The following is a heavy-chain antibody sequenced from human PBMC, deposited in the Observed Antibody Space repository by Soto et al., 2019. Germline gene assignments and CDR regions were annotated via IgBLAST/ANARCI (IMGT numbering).Heavy chain of an antibody. CDR3: ARVDSRTAYYFDN. Sequence: PGGSLRLSCEASGFIFSDFYMSWIRQTPGKGLERLSYITPSGDPLNYADSVKGRITTSRDNAKKSLFLEMSSLRVEDTAVYYCARVDSRTAYYFDNWGPGTLVTVSS. J-gene: IGHJ4*02. CDR1: GFIFSDFY. D-gene: IGHD1-1*01. CDR2: ITPSGDPL. V-gene: IGHV3-11*01.